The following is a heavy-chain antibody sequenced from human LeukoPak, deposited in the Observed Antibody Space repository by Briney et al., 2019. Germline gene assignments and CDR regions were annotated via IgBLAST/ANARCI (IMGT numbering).Heavy chain of an antibody. CDR2: MHYGGTT. V-gene: IGHV4-39*01. CDR1: GGSISGSSYY. Sequence: SETLSLTCTVSGGSISGSSYYWGWIRQSPGKGLEWIGSMHYGGTTQYNPSLESRVTISVDTSNNQFSLNVSSLTAADTAIYYCASRSSSWSKWFDPWGQGTLVTVSS. D-gene: IGHD6-13*01. CDR3: ASRSSSWSKWFDP. J-gene: IGHJ5*02.